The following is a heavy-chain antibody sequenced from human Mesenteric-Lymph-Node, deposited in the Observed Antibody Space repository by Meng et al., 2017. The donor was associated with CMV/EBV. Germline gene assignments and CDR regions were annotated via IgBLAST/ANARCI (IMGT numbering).Heavy chain of an antibody. J-gene: IGHJ4*02. CDR2: INPKTGGR. V-gene: IGHV1-2*06. CDR3: ARDRDTDWYSPFDY. CDR1: GYTFIDYY. D-gene: IGHD3-9*01. Sequence: QVQLEQSGAEGKKPGASVRDSGKASGYTFIDYYINRVRQAPGQGLEWMGRINPKTGGRSYAQNFQGRVTMTRDTSINTAYMEVNRLNSDDTAMYYCARDRDTDWYSPFDYWGPGTLVTVSS.